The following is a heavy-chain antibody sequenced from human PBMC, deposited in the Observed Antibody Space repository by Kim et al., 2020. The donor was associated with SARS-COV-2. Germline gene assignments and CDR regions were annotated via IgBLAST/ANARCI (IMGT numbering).Heavy chain of an antibody. CDR3: AKVGSFGYDN. Sequence: GGSLRLSCSASGFTFSHSTMSWIRQAPGKGLEWVSSISSNGGAAYYADSVRGRFTISRDNANNSLFLQMHSLRIDETAVYYCAKVGSFGYDNWGQ. D-gene: IGHD3-16*01. V-gene: IGHV3-11*04. CDR1: GFTFSHST. J-gene: IGHJ1*01. CDR2: ISSNGGAA.